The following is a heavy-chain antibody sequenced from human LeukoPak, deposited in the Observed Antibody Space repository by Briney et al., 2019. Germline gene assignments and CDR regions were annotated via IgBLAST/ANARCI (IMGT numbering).Heavy chain of an antibody. V-gene: IGHV4-31*03. CDR3: ARTWMTTVATFDY. CDR1: GGSISSGGYY. D-gene: IGHD4-17*01. J-gene: IGHJ4*02. Sequence: SQTLSLTCTVSGGSISSGGYYWSWIRQHPGKGLEWIGYIYYSGSTYYNPSLKSRVTISVDTSKNQFSLKLSSVTAADTAVYYCARTWMTTVATFDYWGQGTLVTVSS. CDR2: IYYSGST.